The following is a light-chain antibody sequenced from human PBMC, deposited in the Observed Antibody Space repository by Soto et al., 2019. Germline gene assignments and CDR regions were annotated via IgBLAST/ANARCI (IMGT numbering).Light chain of an antibody. CDR1: QSVRSY. V-gene: IGKV3-11*01. CDR2: DAF. J-gene: IGKJ4*01. CDR3: QQRSNWPST. Sequence: EIVLTQSPVTLSLSPGERATLSCRASQSVRSYLAWYQQKPGQAPRLLIYDAFKRATGIPDRFSGSGSGTDFTLTISSLEPEDFAVYYCQQRSNWPSTFGGGTKVEIK.